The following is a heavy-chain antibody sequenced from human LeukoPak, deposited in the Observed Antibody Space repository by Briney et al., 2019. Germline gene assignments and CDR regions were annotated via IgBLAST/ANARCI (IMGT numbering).Heavy chain of an antibody. CDR1: TFTFSDDY. J-gene: IGHJ4*02. D-gene: IGHD3-3*01. V-gene: IGHV3-11*01. CDR2: ISRGSSIK. CDR3: ATERLGIFEF. Sequence: GGSLRLSCTPSTFTFSDDYMGWIRQAPGKGPEWVSSISRGSSIKFCADSVEGRFTISRDEAKNSVYLQMNNLRVDDTAVYYCATERLGIFEFWGQGSLVTVSS.